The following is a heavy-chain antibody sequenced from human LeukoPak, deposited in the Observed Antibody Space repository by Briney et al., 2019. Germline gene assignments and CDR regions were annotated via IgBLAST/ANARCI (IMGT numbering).Heavy chain of an antibody. CDR2: INHSGST. J-gene: IGHJ6*03. V-gene: IGHV4-34*01. CDR3: ASVGVTRGRSKYYMDV. CDR1: GGSFSGYY. D-gene: IGHD4-11*01. Sequence: SETLSLTCAVYGGSFSGYYWSWIRQPPGKGLEWIGEINHSGSTNYNPSLKSPVTISVDTSKNQFYLKLRSVTAADTAVYSCASVGVTRGRSKYYMDVWGKGTTVTVSS.